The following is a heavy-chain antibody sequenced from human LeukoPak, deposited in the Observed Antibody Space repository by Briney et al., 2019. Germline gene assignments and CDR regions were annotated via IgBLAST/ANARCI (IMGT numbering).Heavy chain of an antibody. D-gene: IGHD2-2*01. J-gene: IGHJ4*02. CDR1: GFTFSSYS. Sequence: GGSLRLSCAASGFTFSSYSMNWVRQAPGKGLEWVSSISSSSSYIYYADSVKGRFTISRDNAKNSLYLQMNSLRAEDTAVYYCARGDKSRFHCSSTGCYHPGWGQGTLVTVSS. CDR3: ARGDKSRFHCSSTGCYHPG. V-gene: IGHV3-21*01. CDR2: ISSSSSYI.